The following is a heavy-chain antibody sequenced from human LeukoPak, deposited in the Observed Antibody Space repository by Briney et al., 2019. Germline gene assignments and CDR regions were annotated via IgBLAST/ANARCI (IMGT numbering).Heavy chain of an antibody. CDR2: ISYDGRNK. CDR1: GFTFGSYA. V-gene: IGHV3-30*04. Sequence: PGRSLRLSCAASGFTFGSYALHWVRQAPGKGLEWVAVISYDGRNKYYADSVKGRFTISRDNSKNTLYLQMNSLRPEDTAVYYCARGSSTHGEYYFDYWGQGTLVTVSS. CDR3: ARGSSTHGEYYFDY. J-gene: IGHJ4*02. D-gene: IGHD2-2*01.